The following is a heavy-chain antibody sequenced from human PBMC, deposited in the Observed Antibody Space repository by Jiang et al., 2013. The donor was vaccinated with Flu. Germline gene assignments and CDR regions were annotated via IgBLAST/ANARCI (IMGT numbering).Heavy chain of an antibody. CDR2: ISYDGSNK. Sequence: VQLVESGGGVVQPGRSLRLSCAASGFTFSSYGMHWVRQAPGKGLEWVAVISYDGSNKYYADSVKGRFTISRDNSKNTLYLQMNSLRAEDTAVYYCAKDLSDCGGDCYSLYYYYGMDVWGQGTTVTVSS. CDR1: GFTFSSYG. D-gene: IGHD2-21*02. J-gene: IGHJ6*02. V-gene: IGHV3-30*18. CDR3: AKDLSDCGGDCYSLYYYYGMDV.